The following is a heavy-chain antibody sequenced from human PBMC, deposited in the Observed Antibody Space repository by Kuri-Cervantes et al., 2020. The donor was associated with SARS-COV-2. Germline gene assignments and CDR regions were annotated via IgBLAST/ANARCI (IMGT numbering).Heavy chain of an antibody. D-gene: IGHD4-17*01. CDR1: GFTFSSYG. CDR2: IRYDGSNK. Sequence: GESLKISCAASGFTFSSYGMHWVRQAPGKGLEWVAFIRYDGSNKYYADSVKGRFTISRDNSKNTLYLQMNSLRAEDTAVYYCARDYGDYGYYYYYYMDVWGKGTTVTVSS. J-gene: IGHJ6*03. CDR3: ARDYGDYGYYYYYYMDV. V-gene: IGHV3-30*02.